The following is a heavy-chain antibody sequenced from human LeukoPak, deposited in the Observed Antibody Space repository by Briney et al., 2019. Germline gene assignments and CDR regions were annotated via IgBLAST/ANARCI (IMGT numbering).Heavy chain of an antibody. CDR1: GYTFTGYY. V-gene: IGHV1-2*02. J-gene: IGHJ6*02. CDR2: INPNSGGT. Sequence: ASVKVSCKASGYTFTGYYMHWVRQAPGQGLEWMGWINPNSGGTNYEQKFQGRVTMTRDTSISTAYMELSRLRSDDTAVYYCARVPITIFGVVITGYYYYGMDVWGQGTTVTVSS. CDR3: ARVPITIFGVVITGYYYYGMDV. D-gene: IGHD3-3*01.